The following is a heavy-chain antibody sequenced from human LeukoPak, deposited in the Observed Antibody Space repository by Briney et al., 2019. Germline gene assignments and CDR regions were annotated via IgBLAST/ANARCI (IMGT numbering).Heavy chain of an antibody. Sequence: GWSLRLSCTASGFTFGDYAMSWVRQAPGKGLEWVGFIRSKAYGGTTEYAASVKGRFTISRDDSKSIAYLQMNSLKTEDTAVYYSTRGELEVDYWGQGTLVTVSS. CDR2: IRSKAYGGTT. CDR1: GFTFGDYA. D-gene: IGHD1-1*01. J-gene: IGHJ4*02. CDR3: TRGELEVDY. V-gene: IGHV3-49*04.